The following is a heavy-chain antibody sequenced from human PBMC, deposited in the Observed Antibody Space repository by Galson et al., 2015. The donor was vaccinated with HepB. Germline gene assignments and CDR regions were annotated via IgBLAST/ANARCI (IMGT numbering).Heavy chain of an antibody. J-gene: IGHJ4*02. D-gene: IGHD3-22*01. CDR1: GYTFTSYG. CDR3: ARADYYDSSGYLTG. CDR2: ISAYNGNT. V-gene: IGHV1-18*01. Sequence: SVKVSCKASGYTFTSYGISWVRQAPGQGLEWMGWISAYNGNTNYAQKLQGRVTMTTDTSTSTAYMELRSLRSDDTAVCYCARADYYDSSGYLTGWGQGTLVTVSS.